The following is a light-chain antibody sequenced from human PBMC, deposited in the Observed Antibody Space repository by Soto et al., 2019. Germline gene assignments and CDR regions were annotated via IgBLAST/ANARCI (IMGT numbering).Light chain of an antibody. CDR1: QGIGST. CDR2: VSS. Sequence: EIVRTQSPATLSVSPGERATLSWRAIQGIGSTLACYQKKPAQTPKILIYVSSTRATGVPARFSGGGSETEFTLTINSLHSADFAVYYSMRYHGXLLSCGGET. CDR3: MRYHGXLLS. J-gene: IGKJ4*01. V-gene: IGKV3-15*01.